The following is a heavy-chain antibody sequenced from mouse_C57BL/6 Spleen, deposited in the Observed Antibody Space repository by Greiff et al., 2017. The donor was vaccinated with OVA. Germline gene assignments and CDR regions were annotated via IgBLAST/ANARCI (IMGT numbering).Heavy chain of an antibody. CDR2: IYPGDGGT. CDR1: GYAFSSSW. V-gene: IGHV1-82*01. J-gene: IGHJ4*01. CDR3: ARPHYYGSRLYAMDD. D-gene: IGHD1-1*01. Sequence: QVHVKQSGPELVKPGASVKISCKASGYAFSSSWMHWVKQRPGKGLEWIGRIYPGDGGTNYNGKFKGKATLTADKSSSTAYMQLSSLTSEDSAVYFCARPHYYGSRLYAMDDWGQGTSVTVAS.